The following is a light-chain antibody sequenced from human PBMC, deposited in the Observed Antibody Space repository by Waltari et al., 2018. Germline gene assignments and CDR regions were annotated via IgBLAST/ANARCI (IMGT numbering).Light chain of an antibody. J-gene: IGLJ2*01. CDR2: DKN. CDR1: SLRSYY. Sequence: SSELTQDPALSVAMGQTVRITCHGDSLRSYYASWYQQRPGQAPRLVMYDKNNRPSGVPDRFSGYSAHNTASLTITGAQAEDEASYYCHSRDASGVGGSFGGGTKLTVL. CDR3: HSRDASGVGGS. V-gene: IGLV3-19*01.